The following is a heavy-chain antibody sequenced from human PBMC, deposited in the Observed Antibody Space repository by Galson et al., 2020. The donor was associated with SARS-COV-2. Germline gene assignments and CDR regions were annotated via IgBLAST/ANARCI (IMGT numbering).Heavy chain of an antibody. D-gene: IGHD1-20*01. Sequence: GESLKISCKASGYSFTSYGISWVRQAPGQGLEWMGWISAYTGDTDYAQNFQGRVTMTTDPYTTTAYMELRSLRSDDTAVYYCARDDRRYKTSWDNRWFDPWGQGTLVTVSS. V-gene: IGHV1-18*01. J-gene: IGHJ5*02. CDR2: ISAYTGDT. CDR1: GYSFTSYG. CDR3: ARDDRRYKTSWDNRWFDP.